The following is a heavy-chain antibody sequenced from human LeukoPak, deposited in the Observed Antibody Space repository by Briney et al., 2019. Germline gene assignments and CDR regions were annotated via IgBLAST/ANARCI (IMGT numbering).Heavy chain of an antibody. CDR3: AITSSNYYDILTGYYPR. D-gene: IGHD3-9*01. V-gene: IGHV5-51*01. J-gene: IGHJ4*02. CDR2: IYPGDSDT. Sequence: GESLKISCKGSGYSFTSYWIGWVRQMPGKGLEWMGIIYPGDSDTRYSPSFQGQVTISADKSISTAYLQWSSLKASDTAMYYCAITSSNYYDILTGYYPRWGQGTLVTVSS. CDR1: GYSFTSYW.